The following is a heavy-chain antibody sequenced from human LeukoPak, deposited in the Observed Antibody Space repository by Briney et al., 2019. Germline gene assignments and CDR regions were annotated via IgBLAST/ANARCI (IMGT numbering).Heavy chain of an antibody. D-gene: IGHD6-19*01. Sequence: GGSLRLSCAASGFTFSSYEMNWVRQAPGKGLEWVSYISSSGSTIYYADSVKGRFTISRDNAKNSLYLQMNSLRAEDMAVYYCASSGWLNWFDPWGQGTLVTVSS. CDR2: ISSSGSTI. V-gene: IGHV3-48*03. J-gene: IGHJ5*02. CDR3: ASSGWLNWFDP. CDR1: GFTFSSYE.